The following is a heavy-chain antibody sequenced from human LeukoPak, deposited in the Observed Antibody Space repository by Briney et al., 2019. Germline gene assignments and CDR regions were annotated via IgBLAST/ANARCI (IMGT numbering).Heavy chain of an antibody. CDR1: GYTFTSYG. D-gene: IGHD1-7*01. CDR3: ARSVRLDRLTGTTVSGGWFDP. V-gene: IGHV1-18*01. J-gene: IGHJ5*02. CDR2: ISAYNGNT. Sequence: ASVKVSCKASGYTFTSYGISWVRQAPGQGLEWMGWISAYNGNTNYAQKLQGRVTMTTDTSTSTAYMELRSLRSDDTAVYYCARSVRLDRLTGTTVSGGWFDPWGQGTLVTVSS.